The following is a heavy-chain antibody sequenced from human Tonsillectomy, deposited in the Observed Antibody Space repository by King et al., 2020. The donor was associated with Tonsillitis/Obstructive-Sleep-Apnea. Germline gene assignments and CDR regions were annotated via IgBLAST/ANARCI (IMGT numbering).Heavy chain of an antibody. Sequence: VQLVESGGGVVQPGRSLRLSCAASGFIFSTYAMHWVRQAPGKGLEWVTVMSYDGGNTLYADSVKGRFTISRDNSKNTLYLQLNSLSPEDTAVYYCAAGGVLAGYLPLFYWGQGDLVTVSS. J-gene: IGHJ4*02. CDR1: GFIFSTYA. CDR3: AAGGVLAGYLPLFY. CDR2: MSYDGGNT. V-gene: IGHV3-30-3*01. D-gene: IGHD3-9*01.